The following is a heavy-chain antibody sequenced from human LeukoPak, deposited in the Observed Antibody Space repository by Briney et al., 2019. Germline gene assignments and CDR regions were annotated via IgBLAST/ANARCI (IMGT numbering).Heavy chain of an antibody. V-gene: IGHV3-7*01. CDR1: GFTFSSYW. CDR3: ARDLPDGTRGLFDY. J-gene: IGHJ4*02. CDR2: ISQDGSAK. Sequence: GGSLRLSCATSGFTFSSYWMSWVRQVPGKGLEWVASISQDGSAKTYVDSVKGRFTISRDNAKNSLYLQMNSLRAEDTAVYYCARDLPDGTRGLFDYWGQGTLVTVSS. D-gene: IGHD3-10*01.